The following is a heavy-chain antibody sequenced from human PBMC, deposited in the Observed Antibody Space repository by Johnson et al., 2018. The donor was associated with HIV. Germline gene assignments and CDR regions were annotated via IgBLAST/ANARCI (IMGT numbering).Heavy chain of an antibody. D-gene: IGHD3-22*01. CDR2: IHWNGGST. CDR3: ARAIDYYDSSGYSRRDAFDI. V-gene: IGHV3-20*04. CDR1: GFSFDDYG. Sequence: MLLVESGGGVVRPGGSLRLACAASGFSFDDYGMNWVRQAPGTGLELVSGIHWNGGSTGYADSVKVRFTFSRDHAKNSLYLQMNSLRAEDTALYYCARAIDYYDSSGYSRRDAFDIWGQGTLVTVSS. J-gene: IGHJ3*02.